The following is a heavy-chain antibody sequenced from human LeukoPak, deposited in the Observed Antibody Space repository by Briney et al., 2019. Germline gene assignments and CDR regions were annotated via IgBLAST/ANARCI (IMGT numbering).Heavy chain of an antibody. Sequence: GGSLRLSSSASKFTFSNAWMSWVRQAPGKGLEWLTFIRSDGHNKDYADSVKGRFTVSRDDSKSTLYLQMNSLRPEDTALYYCARDEHHLVQGYYFDYWGQGTLVTVSS. D-gene: IGHD6-13*01. CDR3: ARDEHHLVQGYYFDY. V-gene: IGHV3-30*02. CDR1: KFTFSNAW. J-gene: IGHJ4*02. CDR2: IRSDGHNK.